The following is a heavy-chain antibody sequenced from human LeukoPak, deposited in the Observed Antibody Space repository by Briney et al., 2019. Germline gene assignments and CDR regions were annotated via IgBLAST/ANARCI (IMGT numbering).Heavy chain of an antibody. Sequence: GASVKVSCKASGYTFTGYYMHWVRQAPGQGLEWMGRINPNSGGTNYAQKFQGRVTMTRDTSASTAYMELSSLRSGDTAVYYCARLTYYYDSSGQNWFDPWGQGTLVTVSS. V-gene: IGHV1-2*06. CDR1: GYTFTGYY. D-gene: IGHD3-22*01. J-gene: IGHJ5*02. CDR3: ARLTYYYDSSGQNWFDP. CDR2: INPNSGGT.